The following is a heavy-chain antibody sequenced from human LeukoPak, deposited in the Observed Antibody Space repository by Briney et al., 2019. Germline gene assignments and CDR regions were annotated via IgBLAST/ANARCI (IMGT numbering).Heavy chain of an antibody. J-gene: IGHJ4*02. Sequence: GGSLRLSCAASEFTFSNAWMSWVRQAPGKGLEWVGRIRSEADGGTTDYAAPVKGRFTISRDDSKNTLYLQMNSLKTEDTAVYYCTTDSADSYGYGEFDYWGQGTLVTVSS. CDR2: IRSEADGGTT. CDR1: EFTFSNAW. D-gene: IGHD5-18*01. V-gene: IGHV3-15*01. CDR3: TTDSADSYGYGEFDY.